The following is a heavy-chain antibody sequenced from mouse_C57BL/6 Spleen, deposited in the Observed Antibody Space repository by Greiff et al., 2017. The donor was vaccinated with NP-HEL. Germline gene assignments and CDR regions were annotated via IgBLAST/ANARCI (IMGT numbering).Heavy chain of an antibody. CDR1: GFTFSDYY. CDR2: INYDGSST. J-gene: IGHJ2*01. CDR3: ARGDEGYFDY. V-gene: IGHV5-16*01. Sequence: DVKLVESEGGLVQPGSSMKLSCTASGFTFSDYYMAWVRQVPEKGLEWVANINYDGSSTYYLDSLKSRFIISRDNAKNILYLQMSSLKSEDTATYYCARGDEGYFDYWGQGTTLTVSS.